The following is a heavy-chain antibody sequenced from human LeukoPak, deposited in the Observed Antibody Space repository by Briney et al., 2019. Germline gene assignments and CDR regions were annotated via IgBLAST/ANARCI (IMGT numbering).Heavy chain of an antibody. D-gene: IGHD3-22*01. V-gene: IGHV3-74*01. J-gene: IGHJ4*02. CDR2: INSDGSIT. Sequence: GGSLRLSCAASGFTFTTYWMHWVRQAPGKGLVWVSHINSDGSITSYADSVKGRFTTSRDNSKNTLYLQMNSLRAEDTAVYYCAKVHDSSGYYFDYWGQGTLVTVSS. CDR1: GFTFTTYW. CDR3: AKVHDSSGYYFDY.